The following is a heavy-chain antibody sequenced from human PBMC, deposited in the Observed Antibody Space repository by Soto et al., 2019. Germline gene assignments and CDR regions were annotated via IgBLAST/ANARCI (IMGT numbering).Heavy chain of an antibody. V-gene: IGHV3-23*01. Sequence: GGSLRLSCAASGFTFSSYAMSWVRQAPGKGLEWVSAISGSGGSTYYADSVKGRFTISRDNSKNTLYLQMNSLRAEDTAVYYCANVVVPAAAKYYFDYWGQGTLVTVSS. D-gene: IGHD2-2*01. CDR1: GFTFSSYA. CDR2: ISGSGGST. J-gene: IGHJ4*02. CDR3: ANVVVPAAAKYYFDY.